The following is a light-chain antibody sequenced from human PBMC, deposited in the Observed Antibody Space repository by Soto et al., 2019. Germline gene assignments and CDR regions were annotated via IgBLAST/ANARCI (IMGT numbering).Light chain of an antibody. V-gene: IGLV1-40*01. CDR2: GNS. CDR3: QSDDSSLRV. Sequence: QSALTQPPSVSGAPGQRVTISCTGSSSNIGAGYDVHWYQQLPGTAPKLLIYGNSNRPSGVPDRFSGSKSGTSASLAITGLQAEDEADYYCQSDDSSLRVFGGGTKVTVL. CDR1: SSNIGAGYD. J-gene: IGLJ3*02.